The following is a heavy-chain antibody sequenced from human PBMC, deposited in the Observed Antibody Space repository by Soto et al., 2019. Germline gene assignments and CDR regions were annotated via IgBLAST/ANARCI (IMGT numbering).Heavy chain of an antibody. J-gene: IGHJ4*02. V-gene: IGHV3-30*18. D-gene: IGHD5-18*01. CDR2: ISYDGSNK. Sequence: GQSRRPSWAASRFTLSSYVMHCVRQAPGKGLAWVAVISYDGSNKYYADSVKGRFTISRDNSKNTLYLQMNSLRAEDTAVYYCAKLPGYSYGYAFDYWGQGTPVTVSS. CDR1: RFTLSSYV. CDR3: AKLPGYSYGYAFDY.